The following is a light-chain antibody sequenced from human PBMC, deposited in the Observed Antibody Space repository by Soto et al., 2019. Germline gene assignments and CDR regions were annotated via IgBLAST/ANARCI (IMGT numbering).Light chain of an antibody. CDR2: DAY. CDR3: QQRSDWPLT. CDR1: QSLNTY. J-gene: IGKJ4*01. Sequence: EIVLTQSPVTLSLSPGESATLSCRANQSLNTYLAWYQQKAGQAPRLLIYDAYNRATGIPARFSGSGSGTAFTLTISSREPEDFAVYYCQQRSDWPLTFGGGTKVEIK. V-gene: IGKV3-11*01.